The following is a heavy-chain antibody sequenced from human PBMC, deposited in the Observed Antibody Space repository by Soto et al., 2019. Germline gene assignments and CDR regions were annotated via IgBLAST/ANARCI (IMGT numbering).Heavy chain of an antibody. J-gene: IGHJ6*02. Sequence: QVQLVQSGAEVKKPGASVKVSCKASGYTFTSYAIHWVRQAPGQRLEWMGWINAGNGNTKYSQKFQGRVTITRDTSASTAYMELSSLRYDDTAVHYCAIAPGSGGMDVWGQGTTVTVSS. CDR2: INAGNGNT. D-gene: IGHD3-10*01. V-gene: IGHV1-3*01. CDR3: AIAPGSGGMDV. CDR1: GYTFTSYA.